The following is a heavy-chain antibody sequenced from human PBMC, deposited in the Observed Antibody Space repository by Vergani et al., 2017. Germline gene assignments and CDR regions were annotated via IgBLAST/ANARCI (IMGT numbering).Heavy chain of an antibody. CDR3: ARSRAYGDFPLRDWVDP. D-gene: IGHD4-17*01. V-gene: IGHV5-51*01. CDR2: IYPGDSDT. CDR1: GYSFTSYW. J-gene: IGHJ5*02. Sequence: EVQLVQSGAEVKKPGESLKISCKGSGYSFTSYWIGWLRQMPGKGLEWMGIIYPGDSDTRYSPSFQGQVTISADKSTSTAYLQWRSLKATDTAMYYCARSRAYGDFPLRDWVDPGGQGTLVTVSS.